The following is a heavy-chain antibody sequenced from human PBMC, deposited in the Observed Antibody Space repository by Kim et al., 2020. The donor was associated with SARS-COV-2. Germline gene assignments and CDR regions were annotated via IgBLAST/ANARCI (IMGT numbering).Heavy chain of an antibody. CDR1: GFTFSIYA. CDR3: ARKNMTEPQSFFDS. CDR2: IGGNGGRA. V-gene: IGHV3-23*01. Sequence: GGSLRLSCTVSGFTFSIYAMSWVRQAPGKGLECVSGIGGNGGRANYAESVRGRFTISRDISKNTLYLQMDSLRADDTAIYYCARKNMTEPQSFFDSWGQGTLVTVSS. D-gene: IGHD2-21*02. J-gene: IGHJ4*02.